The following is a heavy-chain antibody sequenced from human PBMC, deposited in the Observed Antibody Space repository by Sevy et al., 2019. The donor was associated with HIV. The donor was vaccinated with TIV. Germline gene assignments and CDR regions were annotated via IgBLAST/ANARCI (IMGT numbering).Heavy chain of an antibody. Sequence: ESVRLSCAASGFTLSSYAMTWARQTPRKGLAWVSTITGSAGSTNYADSLKGRFTISTDNSKSVLYLQMNFLRAEDTAIYYCVKNGGVLWRHYYYYMDVWGQGTRVTVSS. CDR3: VKNGGVLWRHYYYYMDV. V-gene: IGHV3-23*01. D-gene: IGHD3-16*01. CDR1: GFTLSSYA. J-gene: IGHJ6*02. CDR2: ITGSAGST.